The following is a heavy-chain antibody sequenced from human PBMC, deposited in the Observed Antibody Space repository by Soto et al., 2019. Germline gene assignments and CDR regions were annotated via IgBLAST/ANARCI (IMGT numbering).Heavy chain of an antibody. Sequence: GRSLRLSCASSGFTFSDYFLTWIRLASGKGLEWLSYISSGGGLIYYADSVKGRFTISRDNAKNSLYLQMNSLRAEDTAVYYCARDRYDVWSGSENYGMDVWGQGTTVTVSS. CDR2: ISSGGGLI. V-gene: IGHV3-11*01. J-gene: IGHJ6*02. CDR3: ARDRYDVWSGSENYGMDV. D-gene: IGHD3-3*01. CDR1: GFTFSDYF.